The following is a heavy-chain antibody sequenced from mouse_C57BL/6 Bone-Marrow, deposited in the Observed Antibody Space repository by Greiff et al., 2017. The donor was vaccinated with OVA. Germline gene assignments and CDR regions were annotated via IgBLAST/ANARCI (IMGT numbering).Heavy chain of an antibody. CDR3: AREKAYYSNLYAMDY. CDR2: IHPNSGST. J-gene: IGHJ4*01. CDR1: GCTFTSYW. Sequence: VQLQQPGAELVKPGASVKLSCKASGCTFTSYWMHWVKQRPGQGLEWIGMIHPNSGSTNYNEKFKSKATLTVDKSSSTAYMQLSSLTSEDSAVYYCAREKAYYSNLYAMDYWGQGTSVTVSS. V-gene: IGHV1-64*01. D-gene: IGHD2-5*01.